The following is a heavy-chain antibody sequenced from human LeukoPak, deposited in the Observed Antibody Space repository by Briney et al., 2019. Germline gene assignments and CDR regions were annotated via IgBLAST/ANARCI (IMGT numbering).Heavy chain of an antibody. CDR2: ISYSGST. CDR3: ARVIMDSSDYYYPQFDY. CDR1: GRPLSSYY. D-gene: IGHD3-22*01. Sequence: PSDPLSLTCTVCGRPLSSYYWSWIRRPPGRGLEGIGYISYSGSTNFNRSLKSRVTMSLDTSKIQISLKLSSVTAADTAVYYCARVIMDSSDYYYPQFDYWGQGTLVTVSS. J-gene: IGHJ4*02. V-gene: IGHV4-59*07.